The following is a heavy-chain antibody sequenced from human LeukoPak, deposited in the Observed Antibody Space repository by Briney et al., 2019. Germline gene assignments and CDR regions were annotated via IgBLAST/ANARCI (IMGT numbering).Heavy chain of an antibody. J-gene: IGHJ4*02. CDR2: IKQDGSEK. D-gene: IGHD1-26*01. CDR1: GFTFSNAW. Sequence: GGSLRLSCAASGFTFSNAWMNWVRQAPGKGLERVANIKQDGSEKYYVDSVKGRFTISRDNAKNSLYLQMNSLRAEDTAVYYCARDKVVGATIFDYWGQGTLVTVSS. V-gene: IGHV3-7*03. CDR3: ARDKVVGATIFDY.